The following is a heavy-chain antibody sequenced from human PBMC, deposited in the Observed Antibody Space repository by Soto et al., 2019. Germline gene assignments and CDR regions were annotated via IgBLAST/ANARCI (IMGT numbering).Heavy chain of an antibody. CDR3: ARGRRAYCRSPSCITCGWVYP. J-gene: IGHJ5*02. V-gene: IGHV1-2*04. CDR2: INPNSGGT. D-gene: IGHD2-2*01. CDR1: GYTFTGYY. Sequence: ASVKASCKASGYTFTGYYMHWVRQAPGQGIEWMGWINPNSGGTNYAQKFQGWVTMTRDTSISTAYMELSRLRYDDTAVYYCARGRRAYCRSPSCITCGWVYPWG.